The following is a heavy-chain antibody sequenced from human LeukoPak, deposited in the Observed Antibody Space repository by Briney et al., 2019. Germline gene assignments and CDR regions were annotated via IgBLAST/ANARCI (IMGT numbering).Heavy chain of an antibody. V-gene: IGHV3-23*01. D-gene: IGHD3-10*01. CDR3: AKRGVVIRGILVIGYHQEAYHYDF. CDR1: GISLSNYA. Sequence: GGSLRLSCVVSGISLSNYAMTWVRQAPGKGLEWVSYISEGGGSTTYADSVKGRFTISRDTSLNTLYLQMNNLRAEDTAVYFCAKRGVVIRGILVIGYHQEAYHYDFWGQGVLVTVSS. J-gene: IGHJ4*02. CDR2: ISEGGGST.